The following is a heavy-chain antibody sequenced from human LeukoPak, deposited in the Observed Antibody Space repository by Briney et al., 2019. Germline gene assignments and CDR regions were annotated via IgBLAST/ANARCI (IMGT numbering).Heavy chain of an antibody. CDR3: ARHNYYDSSGYYDY. Sequence: SETLSLTCTVSGGSISSYYWSWIRQPQGKGLEWIGYIYYSGSTNYNPSLKSRVTISVDTSKNQFSLKLSSVTAADTAVYYCARHNYYDSSGYYDYWGQGTLVTVSS. CDR1: GGSISSYY. V-gene: IGHV4-59*08. CDR2: IYYSGST. J-gene: IGHJ4*02. D-gene: IGHD3-22*01.